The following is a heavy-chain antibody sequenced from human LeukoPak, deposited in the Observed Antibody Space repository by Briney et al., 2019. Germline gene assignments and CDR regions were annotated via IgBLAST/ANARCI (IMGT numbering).Heavy chain of an antibody. V-gene: IGHV1-2*02. CDR1: GYTFTGYY. CDR3: ATDPYGDHNFDY. CDR2: INPNSGGT. J-gene: IGHJ4*02. D-gene: IGHD4-17*01. Sequence: ASVKVSCKASGYTFTGYYMHWVRQAPGQGLEWMGWINPNSGGTNYAQKFQGRVTMTEDTSTDTAYMELSSLRSEDTAVYYCATDPYGDHNFDYWGQGTLVTVSS.